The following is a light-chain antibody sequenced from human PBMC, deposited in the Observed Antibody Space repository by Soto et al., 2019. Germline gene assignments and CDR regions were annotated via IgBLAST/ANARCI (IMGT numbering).Light chain of an antibody. CDR3: QQYYSYPLT. V-gene: IGKV1-39*01. CDR2: AAS. CDR1: QSISNH. Sequence: IQMTQSPSTLSASVEDRVIITCRASQSISNHLNWYQQKPGKAPKLLIFAASSLQSGVPSRFSGSGSVTDFTLTISCLQSEDFATYYCQQYYSYPLTFGGGTRLDTK. J-gene: IGKJ5*01.